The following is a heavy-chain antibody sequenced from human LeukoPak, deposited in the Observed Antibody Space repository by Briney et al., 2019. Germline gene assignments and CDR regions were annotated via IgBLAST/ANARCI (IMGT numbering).Heavy chain of an antibody. J-gene: IGHJ5*02. CDR2: IYYTGST. D-gene: IGHD2-8*01. V-gene: IGHV4-30-4*08. CDR3: ARTIGLMVYAGMLDWFDP. Sequence: SQTLSLTCTVSGGSINNVDYYWGWIRQPPGKGLEWIGYIYYTGSTYYNPSLKSRVSMSVDTSKNQFSLKLSSVTAADTAVYYCARTIGLMVYAGMLDWFDPWGQGTLVTVSS. CDR1: GGSINNVDYY.